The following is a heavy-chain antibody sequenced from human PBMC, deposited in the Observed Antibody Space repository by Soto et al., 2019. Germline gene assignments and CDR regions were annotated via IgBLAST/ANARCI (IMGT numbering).Heavy chain of an antibody. CDR3: TVFIPAIMITFGGVIVAY. V-gene: IGHV3-15*01. Sequence: GGSLRLSCAASGFTFSNAWMSWVRQAPGKGLEWVGRIKSKTDGGTTDYAAPVKGRFTISRDDSKNTLYLQMNSLKTEDTAVYYCTVFIPAIMITFGGVIVAYWGQGTLVTVSS. CDR2: IKSKTDGGTT. J-gene: IGHJ4*02. CDR1: GFTFSNAW. D-gene: IGHD3-16*02.